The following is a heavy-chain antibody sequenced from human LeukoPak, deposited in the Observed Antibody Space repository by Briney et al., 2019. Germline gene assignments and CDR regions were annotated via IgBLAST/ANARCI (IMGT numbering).Heavy chain of an antibody. V-gene: IGHV4-31*03. CDR2: IYYSGST. J-gene: IGHJ6*02. CDR1: GGSISSGGYY. CDR3: AGDGVTEAGTVYGMDV. D-gene: IGHD6-19*01. Sequence: SETLSLTCTVSGGSISSGGYYWSWIRQHPGKGLEWIGYIYYSGSTYYNPSLKSRVTISVDTSKNQFSLKLSSVTAADTAVYYCAGDGVTEAGTVYGMDVWGQGTTVTVSS.